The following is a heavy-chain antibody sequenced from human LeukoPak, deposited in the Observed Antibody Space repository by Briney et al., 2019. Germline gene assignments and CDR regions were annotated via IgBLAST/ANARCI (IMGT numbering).Heavy chain of an antibody. CDR2: IWYDGSNK. CDR1: GFTFSSYG. CDR3: ARDELRYFDWLLFTNYYGMDV. D-gene: IGHD3-9*01. J-gene: IGHJ6*02. Sequence: GRSLRLPCAASGFTFSSYGMHWVRQATGKALEWVAVIWYDGSNKYYADSVKGRFTISRDNSKNTLYLQMNSLRDEDTAVYYCARDELRYFDWLLFTNYYGMDVWGQGTTVTVSS. V-gene: IGHV3-33*01.